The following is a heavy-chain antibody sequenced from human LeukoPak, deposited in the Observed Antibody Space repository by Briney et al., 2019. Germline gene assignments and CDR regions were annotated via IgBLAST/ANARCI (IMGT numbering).Heavy chain of an antibody. V-gene: IGHV1-2*02. CDR1: GYTFTSYG. CDR2: INPNSGGT. CDR3: ARDGPASSSSAASRFDP. Sequence: ASVKVSCKASGYTFTSYGITWVRQAPGQGLEWMGWINPNSGGTNYAQKFQGRVTMTRDTSISTAYMELSRLRSDDTAVYYCARDGPASSSSAASRFDPWGQGTLVTVSS. D-gene: IGHD6-6*01. J-gene: IGHJ5*02.